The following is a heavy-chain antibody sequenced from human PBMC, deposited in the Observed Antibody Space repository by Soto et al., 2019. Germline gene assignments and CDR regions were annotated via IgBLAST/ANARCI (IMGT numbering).Heavy chain of an antibody. Sequence: KRSCAVSCFSFTSYWSCCERQMPGKGLEWMGIIYPGDSDTRYSPSFQGQVTISADKSISTAYLQWSSLKASDTAMYYCARPLYYYDSSGSHYASDIWGQGTMVTVSS. CDR2: IYPGDSDT. J-gene: IGHJ3*02. D-gene: IGHD3-22*01. V-gene: IGHV5-51*01. CDR3: ARPLYYYDSSGSHYASDI. CDR1: CFSFTSYW.